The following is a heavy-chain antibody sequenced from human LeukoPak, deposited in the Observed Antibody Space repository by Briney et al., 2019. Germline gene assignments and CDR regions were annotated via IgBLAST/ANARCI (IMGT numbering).Heavy chain of an antibody. V-gene: IGHV1-2*06. CDR3: ARDLSRDNWLDP. CDR1: GITFTDYF. CDR2: INPKNGVT. Sequence: ASVKVSCKASGITFTDYFIHWVRQAPGQGLEWMGRINPKNGVTDFAQKFQGRVTLTRDTSKNTAYMQLNGLKSDDTAIYYCARDLSRDNWLDPWGQGTLVTVSS. J-gene: IGHJ5*02.